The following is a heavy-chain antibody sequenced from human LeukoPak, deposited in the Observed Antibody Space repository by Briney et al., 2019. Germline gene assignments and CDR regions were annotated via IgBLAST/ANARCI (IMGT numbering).Heavy chain of an antibody. CDR1: GFSLSTSGVG. CDR2: IYWDDDK. D-gene: IGHD3-22*01. CDR3: AHRTTYYYDSSGYYAYYFDY. Sequence: SGPTLVNPTQTLTQTCTFSGFSLSTSGVGVGWIRQPPGKALEWLALIYWDDDKRYSPSLKSRLTITKDTSKNQVVLTMTNMDPVDTATYYCAHRTTYYYDSSGYYAYYFDYWGQGTLVTVSS. V-gene: IGHV2-5*02. J-gene: IGHJ4*02.